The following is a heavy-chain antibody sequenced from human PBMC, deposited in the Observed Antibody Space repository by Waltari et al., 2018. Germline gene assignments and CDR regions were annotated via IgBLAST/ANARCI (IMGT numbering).Heavy chain of an antibody. CDR3: ARGQKIFGVAYYRGYFDY. D-gene: IGHD3-3*01. V-gene: IGHV4-39*07. CDR2: IYYSGST. CDR1: GGSISSSSYY. Sequence: QLQLQESGPGLVKPSETLSLTCTVSGGSISSSSYYWGWIRQPPGKGLEWIGSIYYSGSTYYNPSLKSRVTISVDTSKNQFSLKLSSVTAADTAVYYCARGQKIFGVAYYRGYFDYWGQGTLVTVSS. J-gene: IGHJ4*02.